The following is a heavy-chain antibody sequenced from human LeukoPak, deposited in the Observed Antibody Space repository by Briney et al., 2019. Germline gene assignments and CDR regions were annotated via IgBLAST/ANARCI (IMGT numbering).Heavy chain of an antibody. V-gene: IGHV3-48*03. CDR3: ARESCSGGSCYLDY. Sequence: QPGGSLRLSCAASGFTFSSYEMNWVRQAPGKGLEWVSYISSSGSTIHYADSVKGRFTISRDNAKNSLYLQMNSLRAEDTAVYYCARESCSGGSCYLDYWGQGTLVTVSS. CDR1: GFTFSSYE. J-gene: IGHJ4*02. CDR2: ISSSGSTI. D-gene: IGHD2-15*01.